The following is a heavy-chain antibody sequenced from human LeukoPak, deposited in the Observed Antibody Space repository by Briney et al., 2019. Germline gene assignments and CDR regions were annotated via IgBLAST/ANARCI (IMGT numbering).Heavy chain of an antibody. CDR3: AKGAKLWKTYYFDY. CDR1: GFTFRSYD. CDR2: TSGPGDST. Sequence: GGSLRLSCAASGFTFRSYDMSWVRQAPGKGLEWVSGTSGPGDSTYYADSVKGRFTISRDNSKNTLYLQMNSLRAEDTAAYYCAKGAKLWKTYYFDYWGQGTLVTVSS. J-gene: IGHJ4*02. D-gene: IGHD5-18*01. V-gene: IGHV3-23*01.